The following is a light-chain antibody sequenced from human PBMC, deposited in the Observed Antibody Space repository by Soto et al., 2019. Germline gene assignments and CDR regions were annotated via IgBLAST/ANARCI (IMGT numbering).Light chain of an antibody. CDR2: AAS. Sequence: DFQMTQSPSSLSASVGDRVTITCRASQSISSYLHWYQQKPGKAPKLLIYAASSLQSGVPSRFRGSGSGTDFTLNISSLQPEDFATYYCQQSYSTPGTFGQGTRLEIK. CDR3: QQSYSTPGT. CDR1: QSISSY. V-gene: IGKV1-39*01. J-gene: IGKJ5*01.